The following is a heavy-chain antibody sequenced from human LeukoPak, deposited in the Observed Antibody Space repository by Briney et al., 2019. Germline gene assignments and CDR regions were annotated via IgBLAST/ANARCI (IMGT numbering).Heavy chain of an antibody. J-gene: IGHJ3*02. CDR1: AFTFSTTW. V-gene: IGHV3-74*01. Sequence: PGGSLRLSCAASAFTFSTTWMHWVRQPPGKGLVWVSRIISDGSSTTYAGSVKGRFTISRDNAKNMLYLQMNNLRAEDTAVYYCATDGGYAFDIWGQGTMVTVSS. CDR3: ATDGGYAFDI. D-gene: IGHD3-10*01. CDR2: IISDGSST.